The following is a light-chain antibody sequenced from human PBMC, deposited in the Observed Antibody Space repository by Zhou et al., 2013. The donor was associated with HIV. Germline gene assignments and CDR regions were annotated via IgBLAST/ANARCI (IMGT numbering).Light chain of an antibody. Sequence: IQMTQSPSTLSASVGDRVTITCRASQSISSWLAWYQQKPGKAPKLLIYDASNLETGVPSRFSGSGSGTDFTFTISSLQPEDIATYYCQQYDNLPPFTFGPGTKVDIK. CDR2: DAS. CDR3: QQYDNLPPFT. V-gene: IGKV1-33*01. J-gene: IGKJ3*01. CDR1: QSISSW.